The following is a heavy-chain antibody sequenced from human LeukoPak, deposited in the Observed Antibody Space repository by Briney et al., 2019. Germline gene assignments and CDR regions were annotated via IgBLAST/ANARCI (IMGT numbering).Heavy chain of an antibody. V-gene: IGHV1-69*05. CDR2: IIPISGTA. D-gene: IGHD2-2*01. Sequence: SCAASGFTFSSHAIAWVRQAPGQGPEWMGGIIPISGTANYAQKFQGRVAITTDDSTSTAYMELSSLTSDDTAVYYCARGLQYQLLKALGYYYMDVWGEGTTVTVSS. CDR1: GFTFSSHA. J-gene: IGHJ6*03. CDR3: ARGLQYQLLKALGYYYMDV.